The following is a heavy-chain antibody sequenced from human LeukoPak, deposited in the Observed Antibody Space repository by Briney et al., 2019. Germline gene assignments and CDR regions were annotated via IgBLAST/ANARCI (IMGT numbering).Heavy chain of an antibody. V-gene: IGHV1-18*01. Sequence: ASVKVSSKASGYTFTSYGISWVRQAPGQGLEWMRWISAYNGNTNYAQKLQGRVTMTTDTSTSTAYMELRSLRSDDTAVYYCASNYTPNLGDSSGYYYCWGQGTLVTVSS. D-gene: IGHD3-22*01. CDR3: ASNYTPNLGDSSGYYYC. CDR2: ISAYNGNT. CDR1: GYTFTSYG. J-gene: IGHJ4*02.